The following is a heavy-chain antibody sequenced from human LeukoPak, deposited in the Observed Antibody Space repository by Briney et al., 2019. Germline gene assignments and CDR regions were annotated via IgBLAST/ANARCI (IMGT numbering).Heavy chain of an antibody. J-gene: IGHJ4*02. CDR1: GGSISSYY. Sequence: SETLSLTCTVSGGSISSYYWSWIRQPPGKGLEWIGYIYYSGSTNYNPSLKSRVTISVDTSKNQFSLKLSSVTAADTAVYYCARESSGAAAGYYFDYWGQGTLVTVSS. D-gene: IGHD6-13*01. CDR2: IYYSGST. CDR3: ARESSGAAAGYYFDY. V-gene: IGHV4-59*01.